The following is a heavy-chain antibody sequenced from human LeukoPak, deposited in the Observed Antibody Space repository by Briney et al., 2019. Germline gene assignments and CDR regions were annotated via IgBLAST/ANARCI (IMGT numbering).Heavy chain of an antibody. Sequence: GASVKVSCKASGYTFTSYGISWVRQAPGQGLEWMGWINPNSGGTNYAQKFQGRVTLTRDTSISTAYMELSRLRSDDTAVYYCARDEGVWSSPDNWFDPWGQGTLVTVSS. V-gene: IGHV1-2*02. CDR3: ARDEGVWSSPDNWFDP. CDR1: GYTFTSYG. J-gene: IGHJ5*02. CDR2: INPNSGGT. D-gene: IGHD3-16*01.